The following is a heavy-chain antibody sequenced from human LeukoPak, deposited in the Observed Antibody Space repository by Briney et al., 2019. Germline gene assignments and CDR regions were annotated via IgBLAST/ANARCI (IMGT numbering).Heavy chain of an antibody. V-gene: IGHV4-34*01. J-gene: IGHJ5*02. CDR2: INHSGST. Sequence: SEALSLTCAVSGGSFSGYYWSWIRQPPGKGLDWIGEINHSGSTNYNPSLKSRVTISVDTSKNQFSLTLSSVTAADTAVYYCARARRGYNYRGNWFDPWGQGTLVTVSS. CDR1: GGSFSGYY. CDR3: ARARRGYNYRGNWFDP. D-gene: IGHD5-18*01.